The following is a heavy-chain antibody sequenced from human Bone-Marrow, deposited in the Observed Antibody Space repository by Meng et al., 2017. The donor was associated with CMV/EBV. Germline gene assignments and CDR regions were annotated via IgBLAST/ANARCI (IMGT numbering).Heavy chain of an antibody. J-gene: IGHJ6*02. D-gene: IGHD3-3*01. CDR1: GFTFSSYA. CDR2: IRFDGSNK. CDR3: AKCPLRFLETHGKDV. Sequence: GESLKISCAASGFTFSSYAMHWVRQAPGKGLDWVAFIRFDGSNKYYADSVKGRFTISRDISKNSLYLQMNSLRAEDTAVYYCAKCPLRFLETHGKDVWGQATTVTVS. V-gene: IGHV3-30*02.